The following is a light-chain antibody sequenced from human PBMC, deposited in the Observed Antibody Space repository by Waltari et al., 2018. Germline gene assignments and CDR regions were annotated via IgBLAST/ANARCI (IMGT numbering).Light chain of an antibody. CDR1: HGISDK. Sequence: EVVMTHSPATLSVSPGERATLSCSASHGISDKLAWYQQKPGQAPTLLISGAFTRATGIPARFTGSGSGTEFTLNINSLQSEDSAVYYGQQYNRWPPITFGQGTRLEIK. CDR3: QQYNRWPPIT. CDR2: GAF. V-gene: IGKV3-15*01. J-gene: IGKJ5*01.